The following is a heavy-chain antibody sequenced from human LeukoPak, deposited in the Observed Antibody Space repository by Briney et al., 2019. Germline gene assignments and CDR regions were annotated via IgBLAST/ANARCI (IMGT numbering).Heavy chain of an antibody. CDR2: IYYSGST. V-gene: IGHV4-59*08. Sequence: SGTLSLTCTVSGGSISNYYWSWIRQPPGKGLEWIGYIYYSGSTNYNPSLKSRVTISVDTSKNQFSLKLSSVTAADTAVYYCARYSYGGFYFDYWGQGTLVTVSS. J-gene: IGHJ4*02. CDR1: GGSISNYY. CDR3: ARYSYGGFYFDY. D-gene: IGHD5-18*01.